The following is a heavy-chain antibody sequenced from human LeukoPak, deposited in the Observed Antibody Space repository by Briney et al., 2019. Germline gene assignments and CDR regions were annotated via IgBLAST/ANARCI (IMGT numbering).Heavy chain of an antibody. J-gene: IGHJ4*02. V-gene: IGHV4-59*01. CDR1: GGSISGYY. CDR2: IYYSGST. D-gene: IGHD5-24*01. CDR3: ARDRGGDGYNDYYFDY. Sequence: SETLSLTCTVSGGSISGYYWSWIRQPPGKGLEWIGYIYYSGSTNYNPSLKSRVTISVDTSKNQFSLKLSSVTAADTAVYYCARDRGGDGYNDYYFDYWGQGTLVTVSS.